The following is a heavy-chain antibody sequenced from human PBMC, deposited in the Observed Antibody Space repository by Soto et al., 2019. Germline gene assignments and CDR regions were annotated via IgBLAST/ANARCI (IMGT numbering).Heavy chain of an antibody. Sequence: PSETLSLTCTVSGGSISSGDYYWSWIRQPPGKGLEWIGYIYYSGSTNYNPSLKSRVTISVDTSKNQFSLKLSSVTAADTAVYYCARFLKDGGSIAARRGFDYWGQGTLVTVSS. J-gene: IGHJ4*02. V-gene: IGHV4-61*08. CDR3: ARFLKDGGSIAARRGFDY. CDR2: IYYSGST. CDR1: GGSISSGDYY. D-gene: IGHD6-6*01.